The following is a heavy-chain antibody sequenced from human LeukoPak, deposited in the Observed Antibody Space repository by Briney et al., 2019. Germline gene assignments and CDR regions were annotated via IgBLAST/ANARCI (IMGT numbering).Heavy chain of an antibody. V-gene: IGHV7-4-1*02. CDR1: GYMFTSYA. J-gene: IGHJ5*02. D-gene: IGHD3-10*01. CDR2: INTNTGNP. Sequence: ASVKVSCKASGYMFTSYAMNWVRQAPGRGLEWMGWINTNTGNPTYAQGFTGRFVFSLDTSVSTAYLQISSLKAEDTAVYYCARESYYYDSGRYFDPWGQGTLVTVSS. CDR3: ARESYYYDSGRYFDP.